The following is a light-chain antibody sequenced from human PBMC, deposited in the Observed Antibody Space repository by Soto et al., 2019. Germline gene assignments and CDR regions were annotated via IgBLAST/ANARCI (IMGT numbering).Light chain of an antibody. CDR1: QSVSSNY. Sequence: EIVLTQSPGTLSLSPCDRATLSCRTSQSVSSNYLAWYQQKPGQAPRFLIYGASSRATGIPDRFSGSGSGTDFTLTISRLEPEDFAVYYCQQYGSSPLTFGGGTKVDIK. CDR2: GAS. J-gene: IGKJ4*01. CDR3: QQYGSSPLT. V-gene: IGKV3-20*01.